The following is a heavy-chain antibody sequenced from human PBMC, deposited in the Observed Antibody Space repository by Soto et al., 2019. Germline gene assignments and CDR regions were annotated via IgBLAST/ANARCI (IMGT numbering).Heavy chain of an antibody. V-gene: IGHV4-31*11. D-gene: IGHD2-21*02. CDR1: GGSLSSGDYF. J-gene: IGHJ4*02. CDR2: IYYTGSA. Sequence: QVQLQESGPGLVKPSQTLSLTCAVSGGSLSSGDYFWTWIRQHPGKGLEWIGYIYYTGSADYNPSPKSRVTMSVDTSKDQFSLKLNSVTAADTAVYYWARVGTVTAFDWWGQGTLVTVSS. CDR3: ARVGTVTAFDW.